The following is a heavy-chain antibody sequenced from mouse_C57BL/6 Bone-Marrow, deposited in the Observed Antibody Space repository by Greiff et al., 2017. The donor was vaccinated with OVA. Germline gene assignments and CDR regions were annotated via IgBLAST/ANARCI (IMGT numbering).Heavy chain of an antibody. D-gene: IGHD2-1*01. CDR1: GFTFSSYG. CDR3: ASGLLWRMDY. Sequence: EVQGVESGGDLVKPGGSLKLSCAASGFTFSSYGMSWVRQTPDKRLEWVATISRGGSYTYYPDSVKGRFTISRDNAKNTLYLQMSSLKSEDTAMYECASGLLWRMDYWGQGTSVTVSS. J-gene: IGHJ4*01. V-gene: IGHV5-6*01. CDR2: ISRGGSYT.